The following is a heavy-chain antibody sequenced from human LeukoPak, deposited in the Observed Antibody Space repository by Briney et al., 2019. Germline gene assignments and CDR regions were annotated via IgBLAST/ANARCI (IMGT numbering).Heavy chain of an antibody. CDR3: ARQNYDYPDF. CDR2: ISTSGST. V-gene: IGHV4-4*09. Sequence: SETLSLTCTVSGVSMSSYYWSWIRQPPGKGLEWIGYISTSGSTNYNPTLKSRVSMSVDTSRGQFSLRLRSVTAADTAVYYCARQNYDYPDFWGPGTLVTVSS. D-gene: IGHD3-16*01. CDR1: GVSMSSYY. J-gene: IGHJ4*02.